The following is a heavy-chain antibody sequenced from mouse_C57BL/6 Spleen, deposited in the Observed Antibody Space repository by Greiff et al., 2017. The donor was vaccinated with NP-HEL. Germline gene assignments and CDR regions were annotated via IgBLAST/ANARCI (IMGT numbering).Heavy chain of an antibody. J-gene: IGHJ4*01. CDR2: IDPETGGT. V-gene: IGHV1-15*01. D-gene: IGHD2-4*01. Sequence: QVQLQQSGAELVRPGASVTLSCKASGYTFTDYEMHWVKQTPVHGLEWIGAIDPETGGTAYNQKFKGKAILTADKSSSTAYMELRSLTSEDSAVYYCTRRGIYYDYGAMVYWGQGTSVTVSS. CDR1: GYTFTDYE. CDR3: TRRGIYYDYGAMVY.